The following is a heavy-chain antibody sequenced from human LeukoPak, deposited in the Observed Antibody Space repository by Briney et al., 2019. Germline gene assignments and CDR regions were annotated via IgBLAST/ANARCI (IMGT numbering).Heavy chain of an antibody. Sequence: ASVKVSCKASGYTFSNFDIHSVRQATGHGLEWMGWMDLNSGNTGYAQKLQGRVTMTRNTSITTAYMELSSLGSEDTAVYYCAREFSGSGRGFDPWGQGTLVTVSS. J-gene: IGHJ5*02. CDR3: AREFSGSGRGFDP. CDR2: MDLNSGNT. CDR1: GYTFSNFD. V-gene: IGHV1-8*01. D-gene: IGHD3-10*01.